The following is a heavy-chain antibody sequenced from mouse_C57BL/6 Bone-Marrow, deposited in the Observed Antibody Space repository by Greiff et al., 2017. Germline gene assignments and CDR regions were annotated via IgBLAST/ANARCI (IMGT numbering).Heavy chain of an antibody. J-gene: IGHJ1*03. V-gene: IGHV1-19*01. CDR3: ALLYDYDGYWYFEV. D-gene: IGHD2-4*01. Sequence: EVQRVESGPVLVKPGASVKMSCKASGYKFTDYYMNWVKQSHGTSLEWIGVINPYNGGTCYNQKFKGKATLTVDKSSSTAYMELNSRTSEDSAVYYCALLYDYDGYWYFEVWGTGTTVTVAA. CDR1: GYKFTDYY. CDR2: INPYNGGT.